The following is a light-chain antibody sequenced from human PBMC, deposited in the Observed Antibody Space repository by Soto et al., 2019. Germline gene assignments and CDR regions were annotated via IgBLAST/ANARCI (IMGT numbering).Light chain of an antibody. CDR3: QQYNNWPPIT. V-gene: IGKV3-15*01. Sequence: EIVMTPSPATMSVSPGERATLSCTASQSVRSNLAWYQQKPGQAPRLLIYGASTRATGIPARFSGSGSGTEFTLTVSSLQSEDFAVYYCQQYNNWPPITLGQGTRLEIK. CDR2: GAS. J-gene: IGKJ5*01. CDR1: QSVRSN.